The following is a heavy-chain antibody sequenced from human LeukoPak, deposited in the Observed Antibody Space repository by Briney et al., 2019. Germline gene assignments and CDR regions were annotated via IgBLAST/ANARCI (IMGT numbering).Heavy chain of an antibody. J-gene: IGHJ4*02. D-gene: IGHD6-13*01. V-gene: IGHV5-51*01. CDR2: INLDDSDT. CDR1: GYXFTTHW. Sequence: GESLKISCNGSGYXFTTHWICWVRQMTGKGLEWMGIINLDDSDTRYSPSFQGQVTISVDKSISTAYLQWSSLKASDTAMYYCARLRWAAGDGYYFDYWGQGTLVTVSS. CDR3: ARLRWAAGDGYYFDY.